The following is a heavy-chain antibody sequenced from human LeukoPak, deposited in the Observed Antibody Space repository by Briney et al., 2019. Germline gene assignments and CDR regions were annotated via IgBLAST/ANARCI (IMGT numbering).Heavy chain of an antibody. CDR3: ARAVIQLWPHLYFDL. D-gene: IGHD5-18*01. CDR1: GGSISSSNW. CDR2: IYHSGST. J-gene: IGHJ2*01. V-gene: IGHV4-4*02. Sequence: SGTLSLTCAVSGGSISSSNWWSWVRQPPGKGLEWIGEIYHSGSTNYNPSLKSRVTISVDKSKNQLSMKLSSVTAADTALYYCARAVIQLWPHLYFDLWGRGTLVTVSS.